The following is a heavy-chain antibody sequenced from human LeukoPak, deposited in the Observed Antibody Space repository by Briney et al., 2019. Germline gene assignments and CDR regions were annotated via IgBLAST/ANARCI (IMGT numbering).Heavy chain of an antibody. CDR3: ATITMLRGVTIDY. J-gene: IGHJ4*02. CDR1: GDSISTHY. D-gene: IGHD3-10*01. V-gene: IGHV4-59*08. CDR2: IYYSGST. Sequence: SETLSLTCTVSGDSISTHYWSWIRQPPGKGLEWIGYIYYSGSTNYNPSLKSRVTISVDTSKNQFSLKLSSVTAADTAVYYCATITMLRGVTIDYWGQGTLVTVSA.